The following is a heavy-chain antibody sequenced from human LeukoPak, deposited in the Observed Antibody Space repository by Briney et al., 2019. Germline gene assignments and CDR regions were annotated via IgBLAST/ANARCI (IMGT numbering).Heavy chain of an antibody. V-gene: IGHV3-21*04. Sequence: PGGSLRLSCAASGFTFSRYSMTWVRQAPGKGLEWVSLIDSNSKVINYADSVKSRFTISRDNAKKSLYLQMDSLRAEDTAVYYCSPLLYGAQGTLVPVFS. CDR3: SPLLY. CDR2: IDSNSKVI. CDR1: GFTFSRYS. D-gene: IGHD2-8*01. J-gene: IGHJ1*01.